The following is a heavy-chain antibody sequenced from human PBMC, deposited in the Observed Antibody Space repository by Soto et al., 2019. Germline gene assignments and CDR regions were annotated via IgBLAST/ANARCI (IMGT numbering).Heavy chain of an antibody. CDR1: GGSISSYY. J-gene: IGHJ4*02. Sequence: PSETLSLTCTVSGGSISSYYWSWIRQPPGKGLEWIGYIYYSGSTYYNPSLKSRVTISVDTSKNQFSLKLSSVTAADTAVYYCARAGYGDYVVYYWGQGTLVTVSS. D-gene: IGHD4-17*01. V-gene: IGHV4-59*12. CDR2: IYYSGST. CDR3: ARAGYGDYVVYY.